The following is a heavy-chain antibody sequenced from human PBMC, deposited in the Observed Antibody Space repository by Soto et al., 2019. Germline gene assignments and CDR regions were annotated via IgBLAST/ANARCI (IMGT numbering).Heavy chain of an antibody. CDR1: GASITQYY. D-gene: IGHD3-10*01. Sequence: PSETLSLTCTVSGASITQYYWNWIRQSPGKGLEWIVSVSSTGSTVYNPSLTSRVTVSLDTSKNQFSLTLNSVTAADTAVYYCARASGFTMVRGVIMTDAFDIWGQGTMVS. J-gene: IGHJ3*02. CDR2: VSSTGST. CDR3: ARASGFTMVRGVIMTDAFDI. V-gene: IGHV4-59*01.